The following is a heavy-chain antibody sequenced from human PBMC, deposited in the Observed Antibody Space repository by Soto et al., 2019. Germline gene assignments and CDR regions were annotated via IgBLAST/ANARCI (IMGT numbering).Heavy chain of an antibody. J-gene: IGHJ3*02. CDR2: ISYDGSNK. D-gene: IGHD3-22*01. CDR3: AKSTMIVVVPPNAFDI. Sequence: GGSLRLCCAASGFTFSSYGMHWVRQAPGKGLEWVAVISYDGSNKYYADSVKGRFTISRDNSKNTLYLQMNSLRAEDTAVYYCAKSTMIVVVPPNAFDIWGQGTMVPVSS. V-gene: IGHV3-30*18. CDR1: GFTFSSYG.